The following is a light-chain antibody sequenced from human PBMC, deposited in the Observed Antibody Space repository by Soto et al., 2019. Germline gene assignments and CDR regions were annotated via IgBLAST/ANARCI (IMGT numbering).Light chain of an antibody. Sequence: QSVLTQPPSVSGAPGQRLTISCTGSSSNIGAGYDVHWYRQPPGTAPKLLIFGDNNPPPGVPDRFSGSKSGTSASLAITGLQAEDEADYYCQSYDSSLSGHVFGTGTKVTVL. CDR1: SSNIGAGYD. CDR3: QSYDSSLSGHV. CDR2: GDN. J-gene: IGLJ1*01. V-gene: IGLV1-40*01.